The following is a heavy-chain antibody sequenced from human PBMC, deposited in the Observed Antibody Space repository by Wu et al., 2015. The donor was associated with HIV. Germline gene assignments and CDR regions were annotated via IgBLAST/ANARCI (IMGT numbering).Heavy chain of an antibody. D-gene: IGHD1-26*01. CDR2: IIPIFGPT. CDR1: GGTFTRYA. Sequence: QVQLVQSGAEVKPPGSAVRVSCKVSGGTFTRYAIHWVRQAPGQGLEWMGRIIPIFGPTNYAQKFQGRVTITADESTNTAYMELSSLRSEDTAVYYCVRDVGPSYYFDYWGQGTLVTVSS. J-gene: IGHJ4*02. V-gene: IGHV1-69*12. CDR3: VRDVGPSYYFDY.